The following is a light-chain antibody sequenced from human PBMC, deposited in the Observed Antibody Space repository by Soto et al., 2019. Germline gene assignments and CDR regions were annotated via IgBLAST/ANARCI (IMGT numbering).Light chain of an antibody. CDR1: QSIRND. CDR2: GAS. V-gene: IGKV1-17*01. Sequence: DIQMTQSPSSLSASVGDRVTITCRTSQSIRNDLGWYQQKPGKAPKRLMYGASALQSGGPSRFSGSVSGTEFTLTISSLQPEDFATYYCLHQNSYLALSFGGGTRVEIK. J-gene: IGKJ4*01. CDR3: LHQNSYLALS.